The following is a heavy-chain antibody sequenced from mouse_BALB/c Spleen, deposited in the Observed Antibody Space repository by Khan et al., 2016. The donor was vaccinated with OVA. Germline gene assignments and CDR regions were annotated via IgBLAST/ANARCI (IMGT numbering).Heavy chain of an antibody. Sequence: QVQLKQSGAELVRPGASVKMSCKASGYTFTSYTMHWVKQRPGQGLEWIGYINPSNTYTNYNQKFKDKATLTADKSSNTAYMQLSSLTSEDSAVYYCVRSGAYYRYDGYFDVWGAGTTVTVSS. V-gene: IGHV1-4*01. CDR2: INPSNTYT. CDR3: VRSGAYYRYDGYFDV. D-gene: IGHD2-14*01. CDR1: GYTFTSYT. J-gene: IGHJ1*01.